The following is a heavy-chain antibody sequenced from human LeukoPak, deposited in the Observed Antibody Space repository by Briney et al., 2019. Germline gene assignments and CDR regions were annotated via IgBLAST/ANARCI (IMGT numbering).Heavy chain of an antibody. CDR1: GGSISSSSSY. Sequence: SETLSLTCSVSGGSISSSSSYWGWIRRPPGKGLEWIATIHYSGSTNYNPSLKSRVTISVDTSKNQFSLKLSSVTAADTAVYYCARRGSMGGSFVGAFDIWGQGTMVTVSS. CDR3: ARRGSMGGSFVGAFDI. CDR2: IHYSGST. V-gene: IGHV4-39*01. J-gene: IGHJ3*02. D-gene: IGHD1-26*01.